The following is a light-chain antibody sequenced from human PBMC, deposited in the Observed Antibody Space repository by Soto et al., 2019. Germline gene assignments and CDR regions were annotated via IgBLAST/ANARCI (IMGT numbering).Light chain of an antibody. J-gene: IGLJ7*01. CDR3: QTLGTGIPV. CDR1: SGHSSYA. V-gene: IGLV4-69*01. CDR2: LNSDGSP. Sequence: QPVLTQSPSASASLGASVKLTCTRSSGHSSYAIAWHQQQPEKGPRYLMKLNSDGSPSKGDGIPDRFSGSSSGAERYLTISSLQSEDEADYYCQTLGTGIPVFGGGTQLTVL.